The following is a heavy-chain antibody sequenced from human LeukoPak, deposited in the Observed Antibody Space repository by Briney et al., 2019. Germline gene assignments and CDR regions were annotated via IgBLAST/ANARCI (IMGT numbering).Heavy chain of an antibody. CDR1: GYTFTSYD. J-gene: IGHJ5*02. CDR2: MNPNSGNT. Sequence: ASVKVSCKASGYTFTSYDINWVRQATGQGLEWMGWMNPNSGNTGYAQKFQGRVTITRNTSISTAYMELSSLRSEDTAVYYCARGYDWNDGNWFDPWGQGTLVTVSS. CDR3: ARGYDWNDGNWFDP. V-gene: IGHV1-8*03. D-gene: IGHD1-1*01.